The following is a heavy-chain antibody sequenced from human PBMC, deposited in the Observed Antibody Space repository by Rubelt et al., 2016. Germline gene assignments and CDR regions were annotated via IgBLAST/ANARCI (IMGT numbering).Heavy chain of an antibody. V-gene: IGHV3-30*01. Sequence: SYDGSNKYYADSVKGRFTISRDNSKNTLYLQMNSLRAEDTAVYYCASLHRGAYYYYGMDVWGQGTTVTVSS. CDR2: SYDGSNK. CDR3: ASLHRGAYYYYGMDV. J-gene: IGHJ6*02. D-gene: IGHD1-14*01.